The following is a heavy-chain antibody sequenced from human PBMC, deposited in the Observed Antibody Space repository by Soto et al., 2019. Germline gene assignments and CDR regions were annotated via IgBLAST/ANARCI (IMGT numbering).Heavy chain of an antibody. V-gene: IGHV3-30*18. J-gene: IGHJ4*02. CDR1: GFTFSSYG. D-gene: IGHD4-17*01. CDR3: AKDLRGAYGDYVGY. CDR2: ISYDGSNK. Sequence: QVQLVESGGGVVQPGRSLRLSCAASGFTFSSYGMHWVRQAPGKGLEWVAVISYDGSNKYYADSVKGRFTISRDNSKNTRYLQMNSLRAEDTAVYYCAKDLRGAYGDYVGYWGQGTLVTVSS.